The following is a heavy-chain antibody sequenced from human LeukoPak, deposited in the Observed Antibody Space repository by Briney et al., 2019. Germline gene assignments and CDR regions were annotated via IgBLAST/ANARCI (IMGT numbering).Heavy chain of an antibody. Sequence: PSETLSLTCAVYGGSFSGYYWSWIRQPPGKGLEWIGEINHSGSTNYNPSLKSRVTISVDTSKNQFSLKLSSVTAADTAVYYCARGGCSSTSCPYSDWFDPWGQGTLVTVSP. J-gene: IGHJ5*02. D-gene: IGHD2-2*01. V-gene: IGHV4-34*01. CDR2: INHSGST. CDR1: GGSFSGYY. CDR3: ARGGCSSTSCPYSDWFDP.